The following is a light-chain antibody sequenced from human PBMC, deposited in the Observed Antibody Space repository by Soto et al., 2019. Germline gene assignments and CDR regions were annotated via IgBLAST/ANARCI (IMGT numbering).Light chain of an antibody. V-gene: IGLV2-14*01. CDR2: EVS. CDR3: SSYTGSSTPYV. J-gene: IGLJ1*01. Sequence: QSALTQPASVSGSPGQSITLSCTGTSSDVSGYNSVSWYQQHPGKAPKLMIYEVSYRPSGVSNRFSGSKSGNAASLTISGLQAEDEADYYCSSYTGSSTPYVFGTGTKLTVL. CDR1: SSDVSGYNS.